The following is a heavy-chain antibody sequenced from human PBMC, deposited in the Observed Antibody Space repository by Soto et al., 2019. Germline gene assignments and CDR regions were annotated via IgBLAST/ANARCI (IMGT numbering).Heavy chain of an antibody. CDR3: ARYNAASGTYYFDF. V-gene: IGHV4-4*03. Sequence: PETLHHSCAGSGASDRPTYCRRCGLQPPGKGPEWIGEINHRGSANYNPSLKSRVTISVDISKSQFSLRLTSVTAADTAVYYCARYNAASGTYYFDFWGQGALVTVSS. J-gene: IGHJ4*02. D-gene: IGHD6-13*01. CDR1: GASDRPTYC. CDR2: INHRGSA.